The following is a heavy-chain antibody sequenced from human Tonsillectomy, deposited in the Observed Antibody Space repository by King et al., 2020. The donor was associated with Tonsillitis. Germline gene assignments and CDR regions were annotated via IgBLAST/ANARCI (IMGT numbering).Heavy chain of an antibody. CDR2: ISWNSGSM. J-gene: IGHJ6*02. D-gene: IGHD3-10*01. V-gene: IGHV3-9*01. CDR3: AKDLGGSGRYFYGMDV. Sequence: QLVQSGGGLVQPGRSLRLSCAASGFIFDNYAMHWVRQAPGKGLEWVSGISWNSGSMCDADFVNGRFTISRDNAKNSLYRQMNSLRAEDSAFYYCAKDLGGSGRYFYGMDVWGQGTTVTVSS. CDR1: GFIFDNYA.